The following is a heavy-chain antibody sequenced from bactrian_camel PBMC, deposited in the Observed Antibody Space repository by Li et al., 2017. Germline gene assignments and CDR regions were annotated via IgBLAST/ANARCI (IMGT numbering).Heavy chain of an antibody. CDR2: IWSDGTDT. V-gene: IGHV3S6*01. J-gene: IGHJ4*01. Sequence: QVQLVESGGELVQPGGSLTLSCTASGFTISHYYMNWVRQAPGKGLEWVSSIWSDGTDTYYADSVKGRFAISRDNAKGRVYLQTDNLQSEDTALYYCGGGWHTIYWSQWTQVTVS. D-gene: IGHD2*01. CDR3: GGGWHTIY. CDR1: GFTISHYY.